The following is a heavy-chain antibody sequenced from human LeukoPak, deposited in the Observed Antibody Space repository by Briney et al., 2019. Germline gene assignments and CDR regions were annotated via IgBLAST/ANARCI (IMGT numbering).Heavy chain of an antibody. D-gene: IGHD3-22*01. CDR2: ISATGGST. Sequence: GWSLTLSCPAYGFTFSSHAVSWVRQPPGKGLEWVSAISATGGSTYYADSVKGRFTIYRENSKKTLYLQMNSMRAEDTALYYCAKDRPAKYYDSSGYPDHSDAFDIWGQGTMVTVSS. V-gene: IGHV3-23*01. J-gene: IGHJ3*02. CDR3: AKDRPAKYYDSSGYPDHSDAFDI. CDR1: GFTFSSHA.